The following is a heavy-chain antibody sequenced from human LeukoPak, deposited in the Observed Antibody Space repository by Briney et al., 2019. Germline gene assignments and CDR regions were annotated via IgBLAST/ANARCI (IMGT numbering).Heavy chain of an antibody. CDR1: GFTFSSYG. Sequence: VGSLRLSCAASGFTFSSYGMHWVRQAPGKGLEGVAFIRYDGSNKYYADSVKGRFTISRDNSKNTLYLQMNSLRAEDTAVYYCAKDGEEMATITGQIDYWGQGTLVTVSS. CDR3: AKDGEEMATITGQIDY. D-gene: IGHD5-24*01. V-gene: IGHV3-30*02. J-gene: IGHJ4*02. CDR2: IRYDGSNK.